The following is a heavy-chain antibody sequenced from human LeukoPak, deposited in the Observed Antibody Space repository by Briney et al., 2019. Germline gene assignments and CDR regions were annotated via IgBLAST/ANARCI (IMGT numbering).Heavy chain of an antibody. CDR2: ISSSSSYI. CDR3: ARGSGIVGATDAFDI. Sequence: PGGSLRLSCAASGFTFSSYSMNWVRQAPGKGLEWVSSISSSSSYIYYADSVKGRFTISRDNAKNSLYLQMNSLRAEDTAVYYCARGSGIVGATDAFDIWGQGTMVTVSS. D-gene: IGHD1-26*01. CDR1: GFTFSSYS. V-gene: IGHV3-21*01. J-gene: IGHJ3*02.